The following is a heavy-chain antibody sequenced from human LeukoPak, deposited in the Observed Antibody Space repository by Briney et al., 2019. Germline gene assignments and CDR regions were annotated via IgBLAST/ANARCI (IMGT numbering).Heavy chain of an antibody. J-gene: IGHJ4*02. D-gene: IGHD1-14*01. CDR1: GYTFTSYY. CDR2: INPSGGST. V-gene: IGHV1-46*01. Sequence: ASVKVSCKASGYTFTSYYMHWVRQAPGQGLEWMGVINPSGGSTSYANKFQGRVTMTRDTSTSVVYIELSSLRSEDTAVYYCAREFVYQTIDYWGQGTMVTVSS. CDR3: AREFVYQTIDY.